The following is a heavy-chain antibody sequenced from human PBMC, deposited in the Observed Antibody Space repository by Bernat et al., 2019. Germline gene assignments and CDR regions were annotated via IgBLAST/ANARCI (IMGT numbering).Heavy chain of an antibody. CDR2: ISAYNGNT. CDR1: GYTFTSYG. CDR3: ARANWGYCSSTSCYSPNIYYDFWSGYRYGMDV. Sequence: QVQLVQSGAEVKKPGASVKVSCKASGYTFTSYGISWVRQAPGQGLEWMGWISAYNGNTNYAQKLQGRVTMTTDTSTSTAYMELRSLRSDDTAVYYCARANWGYCSSTSCYSPNIYYDFWSGYRYGMDVWGQGTTVTVSS. J-gene: IGHJ6*02. V-gene: IGHV1-18*01. D-gene: IGHD2-2*02.